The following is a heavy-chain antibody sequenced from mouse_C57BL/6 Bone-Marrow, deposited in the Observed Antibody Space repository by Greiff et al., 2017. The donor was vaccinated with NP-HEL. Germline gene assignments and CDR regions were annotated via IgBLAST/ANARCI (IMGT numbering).Heavy chain of an antibody. CDR3: AILLLRFEYAMDY. CDR1: GFSLTSYG. J-gene: IGHJ4*01. Sequence: VKLMESGPGLVAPSQSLSITCTVSGFSLTSYGVDWVRQSPGKGLEWLGVIWGVGSTNYNSALKSRLSISKDNSKSQVFLKMHRLHTDNTAMYYSAILLLRFEYAMDYWGQGTSVTVSS. V-gene: IGHV2-6*01. D-gene: IGHD1-1*01. CDR2: IWGVGST.